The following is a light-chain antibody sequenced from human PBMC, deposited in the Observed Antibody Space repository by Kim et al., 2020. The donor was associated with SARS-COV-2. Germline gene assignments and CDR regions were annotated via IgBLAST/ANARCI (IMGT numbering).Light chain of an antibody. V-gene: IGKV3-15*01. CDR2: YAS. J-gene: IGKJ1*01. CDR1: QNIGTN. Sequence: EIAVTQSPATLSVSPGERATLSCRASQNIGTNLAWYQHRSGQPPRLLIHYASTRDTDIPARFSGSGSGTEFTLTISALQSEDFAVYYCQQYKDQWTFGQGTKVDIK. CDR3: QQYKDQWT.